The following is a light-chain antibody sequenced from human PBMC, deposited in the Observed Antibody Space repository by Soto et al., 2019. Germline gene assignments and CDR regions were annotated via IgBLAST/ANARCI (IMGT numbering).Light chain of an antibody. Sequence: DIQMTQSPSTLSGSVGDRATITFRASQSISSWLAWYQQKPGKAPKLLIYKASSLESGVPSRFSGSGSGTEFTLTISSLQPDDFATYYCQQYNSYSEAFGQGTTVDIK. CDR2: KAS. V-gene: IGKV1-5*03. J-gene: IGKJ1*01. CDR1: QSISSW. CDR3: QQYNSYSEA.